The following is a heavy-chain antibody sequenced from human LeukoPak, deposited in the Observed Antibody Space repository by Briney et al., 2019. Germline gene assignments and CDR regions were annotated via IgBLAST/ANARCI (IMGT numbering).Heavy chain of an antibody. D-gene: IGHD5-12*01. Sequence: GGSLRLSCAASGFTFSSYNMNWVRQAPGKGLEWVSSISSSSSYIYYADSVKGRFTISRDNSKNTLYLQMNSLRAEDTAVYYCAKDRGNIVARSSDYWGQGTLVTVSS. CDR3: AKDRGNIVARSSDY. CDR1: GFTFSSYN. J-gene: IGHJ4*02. CDR2: ISSSSSYI. V-gene: IGHV3-21*04.